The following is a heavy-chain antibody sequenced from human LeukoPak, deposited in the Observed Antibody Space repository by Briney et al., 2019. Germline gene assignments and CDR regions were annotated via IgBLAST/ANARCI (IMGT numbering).Heavy chain of an antibody. D-gene: IGHD3-9*01. CDR2: MHNSGGT. V-gene: IGHV4-59*08. CDR1: GGSISSYY. J-gene: IGHJ4*02. CDR3: ARHVLTAGSID. Sequence: SETLSLTCTISGGSISSYYWSWIRQPPGRGLEWIAYMHNSGGTKYNPSLKSRVTISVDTSRNQFSLKLRSVTAADTASYYCARHVLTAGSIDWGQGTLVTDSS.